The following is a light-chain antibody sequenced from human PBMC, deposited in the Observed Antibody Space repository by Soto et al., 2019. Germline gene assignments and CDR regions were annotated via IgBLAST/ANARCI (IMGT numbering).Light chain of an antibody. CDR2: DVS. CDR1: HSVSSNY. Sequence: EIVLTQSPGTLSLSPGERATLSCRSSHSVSSNYLAWYQQKPGQAPRLLIYDVSSRATGIPDRFSGSGSGTVFTLTISRLEPVEFAVYYCQQYGISPTFGQGTKVEIK. J-gene: IGKJ1*01. V-gene: IGKV3-20*01. CDR3: QQYGISPT.